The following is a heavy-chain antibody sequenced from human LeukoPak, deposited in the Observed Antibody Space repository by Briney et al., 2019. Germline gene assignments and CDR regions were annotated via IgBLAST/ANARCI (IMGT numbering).Heavy chain of an antibody. V-gene: IGHV4-59*08. Sequence: SETLSLTCTVSGGSISSYYWSWIRQPPGKGLEWIGYIYYSGSTNYNPSLKSRVTISVDTSKNQFSLKLSPVTAADTVVYYCARGRGYSSSWPFDYWGQGTLVTVSS. J-gene: IGHJ4*02. CDR3: ARGRGYSSSWPFDY. D-gene: IGHD6-13*01. CDR1: GGSISSYY. CDR2: IYYSGST.